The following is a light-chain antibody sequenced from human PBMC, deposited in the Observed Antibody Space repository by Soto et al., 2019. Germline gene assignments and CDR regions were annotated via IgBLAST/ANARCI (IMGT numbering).Light chain of an antibody. CDR3: QQRSNWPIT. CDR1: QNIYSN. V-gene: IGKV3D-15*01. CDR2: GSS. Sequence: IVMTQSPATLSVSPGERATLSCRASQNIYSNVAWYQQRPGQAPRLLIYGSSSRATGIPDRFSGSGSGTDFTLTISSLEPEDFAVYYCQQRSNWPITFGQGTRLEIK. J-gene: IGKJ5*01.